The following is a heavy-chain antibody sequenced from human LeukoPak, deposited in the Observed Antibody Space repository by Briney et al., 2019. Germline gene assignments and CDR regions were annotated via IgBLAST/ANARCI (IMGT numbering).Heavy chain of an antibody. CDR1: GGSISISSHY. V-gene: IGHV4-39*01. D-gene: IGHD1-7*01. CDR3: ARTNWNYDGGLGFDY. CDR2: IYYSGST. J-gene: IGHJ4*02. Sequence: PSETLSLTCTVSGGSISISSHYWVWIRQPPGKGLEWIGSIYYSGSTYYNPSLKSRVTISVDMSRNQFSLKLTSVTAADTAVYYCARTNWNYDGGLGFDYWGQGTLVTVSS.